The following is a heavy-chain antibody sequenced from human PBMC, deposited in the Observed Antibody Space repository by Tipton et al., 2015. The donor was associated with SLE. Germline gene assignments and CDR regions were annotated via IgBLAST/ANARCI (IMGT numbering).Heavy chain of an antibody. CDR3: VSELEYFDWLSLSDNHYYFDV. CDR2: ISYTETT. Sequence: TLSLTCTVSGGSISGYHWSWLRQPPGKGLEWIGYISYTETTKYNPSLESRVTISKDTSNNQFSLKLSSVTAADTALYYCVSELEYFDWLSLSDNHYYFDVWGTGTTVTVSS. D-gene: IGHD3-9*01. J-gene: IGHJ6*03. CDR1: GGSISGYH. V-gene: IGHV4-59*12.